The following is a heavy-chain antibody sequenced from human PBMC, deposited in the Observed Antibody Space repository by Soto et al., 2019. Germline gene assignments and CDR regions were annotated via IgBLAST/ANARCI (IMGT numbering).Heavy chain of an antibody. CDR1: GGSISSYY. D-gene: IGHD4-17*01. J-gene: IGHJ4*02. V-gene: IGHV4-59*01. Sequence: ASETLSLTCTVSGGSISSYYWSWIRQPPGKGLEWIGYIYYSGSTNYNPSLKSRVTISVDTSKNQFSLKLSSVTAADTAVYYCARVPDYGDYYFDYWGQGTLVTVSS. CDR3: ARVPDYGDYYFDY. CDR2: IYYSGST.